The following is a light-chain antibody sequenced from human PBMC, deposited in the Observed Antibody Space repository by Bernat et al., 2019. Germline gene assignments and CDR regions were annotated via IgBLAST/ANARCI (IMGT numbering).Light chain of an antibody. V-gene: IGLV2-23*02. CDR2: EVT. CDR3: SSYASSTTVL. J-gene: IGLJ2*01. CDR1: SSDVGTYNL. Sequence: QSALTQPASVSGSPGQSITISCTGTSSDVGTYNLVSWYQQYLGKAPKLIIYEVTKGSSGVSNRFSGSKSGNTASLTISGLQAEDEADYYCSSYASSTTVLFGGGTKLTVL.